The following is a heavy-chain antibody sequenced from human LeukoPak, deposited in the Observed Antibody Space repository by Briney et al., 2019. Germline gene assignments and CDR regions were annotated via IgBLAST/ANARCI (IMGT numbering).Heavy chain of an antibody. CDR1: GGSISSSRDY. CDR3: TRGSIAYYYMDV. J-gene: IGHJ6*03. D-gene: IGHD3-22*01. Sequence: SETLSLTCTVSGGSISSSRDYWAWLRQPPGKGLEWIANIYYSGSTYYNPSLKSRVTISVDTSKNQFSLKLSSVTAADTAVYYCTRGSIAYYYMDVWGKGTTVTISS. CDR2: IYYSGST. V-gene: IGHV4-39*07.